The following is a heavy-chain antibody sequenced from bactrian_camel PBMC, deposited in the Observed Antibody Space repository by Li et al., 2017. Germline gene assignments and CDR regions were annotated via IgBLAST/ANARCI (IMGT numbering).Heavy chain of an antibody. Sequence: HVQLVESGGALVQAGGSLRLSCVASGYTSELCSMGWFRQAPGNEREGVAAIRRYSGTTFYADSVKGRFTITKDNAENTVYLQMNNLKSEDTAQYYCVALAWGFNYWGQGTQVTVS. CDR1: GYTSELCS. CDR3: VALAWGFNY. V-gene: IGHV3S60*01. CDR2: IRRYSGTT. D-gene: IGHD1*01. J-gene: IGHJ4*01.